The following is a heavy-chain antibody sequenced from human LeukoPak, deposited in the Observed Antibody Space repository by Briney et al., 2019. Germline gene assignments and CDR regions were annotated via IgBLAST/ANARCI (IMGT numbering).Heavy chain of an antibody. V-gene: IGHV5-51*01. CDR3: ARHRQEGDSSGLSSVFGY. Sequence: GASLKISCQGSGYRFNNYWIGWVRQMPGKGLEWMGIIYPGDSDTRYRPSFQGQVTISADRSTSTAYLQWSSLKASDTAMYYCARHRQEGDSSGLSSVFGYWGQGTMVTVSS. J-gene: IGHJ4*02. CDR1: GYRFNNYW. D-gene: IGHD3-22*01. CDR2: IYPGDSDT.